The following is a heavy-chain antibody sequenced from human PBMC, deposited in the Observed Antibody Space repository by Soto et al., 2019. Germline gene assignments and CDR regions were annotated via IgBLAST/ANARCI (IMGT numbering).Heavy chain of an antibody. CDR2: ISWNSDNL. V-gene: IGHV3-9*01. CDR1: GFTFDDYA. Sequence: EVQLVESGGGLVQPGRSLRLSCAASGFTFDDYAMHWLRQAPGKGLEWVSGISWNSDNLGYADSVKGRFTISRDNAQNSLYLQMNSLRPEDTALYYCTTDVTPYYGSGGYHDYWGQGTLVTVSS. J-gene: IGHJ4*02. CDR3: TTDVTPYYGSGGYHDY. D-gene: IGHD3-10*01.